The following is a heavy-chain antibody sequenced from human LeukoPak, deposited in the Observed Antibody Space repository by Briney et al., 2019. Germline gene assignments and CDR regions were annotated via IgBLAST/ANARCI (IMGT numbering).Heavy chain of an antibody. J-gene: IGHJ4*02. CDR3: ARDRRASY. CDR2: IGSSSSYI. CDR1: GFTFSSYS. V-gene: IGHV3-21*01. Sequence: GGSLRLSCAASGFTFSSYSMNRVRQAPGKGLEWVSSIGSSSSYIYYADSVKGRFTISRDNAKNSLYLQMNSLRAEDTAVYYCARDRRASYWGQGTLVTVSS.